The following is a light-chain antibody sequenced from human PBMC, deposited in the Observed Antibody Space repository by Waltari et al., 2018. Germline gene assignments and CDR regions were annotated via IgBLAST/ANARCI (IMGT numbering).Light chain of an antibody. CDR3: GTWDSSLSDVV. Sequence: QSVLTQPPSVSAAPGQKVTISCSGSNSNIGNKDVSWYQQFPGTAPKPLIYENDKRPSGIPDRFSGSQSGTSATRGITGLQTGDEADYYCGTWDSSLSDVVFGGGTKLTVL. CDR1: NSNIGNKD. V-gene: IGLV1-51*01. CDR2: END. J-gene: IGLJ2*01.